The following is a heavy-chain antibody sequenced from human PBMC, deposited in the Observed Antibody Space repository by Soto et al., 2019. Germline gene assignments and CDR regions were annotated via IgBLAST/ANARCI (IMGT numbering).Heavy chain of an antibody. D-gene: IGHD2-21*02. J-gene: IGHJ5*02. CDR2: ISHRGST. V-gene: IGHV4-4*02. CDR3: ARGREGDEFAP. CDR1: GGSISSNNW. Sequence: QVQLQESGPGLGKPSGTLSLTCAVSGGSISSNNWWSWVRQPPGKGLEWIGEISHRGSTIYNPSLKSRVTISVDKSKNQFSLKLISVTAADTAICYCARGREGDEFAPWGQGTLVTVSS.